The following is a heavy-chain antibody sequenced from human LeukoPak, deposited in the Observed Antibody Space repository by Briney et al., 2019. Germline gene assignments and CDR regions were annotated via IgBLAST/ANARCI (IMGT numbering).Heavy chain of an antibody. Sequence: GGSLTLSCAASGFTFSDYYMSWIRQAPGKGLEWVSYISSSGSTIYYADSVKGRFTISRDNAKNSLCLQMNSLRAEDTAVYYCARDRCSGGSCYHYYYHYYMDVWGKGTTVTVSS. J-gene: IGHJ6*03. D-gene: IGHD2-15*01. CDR2: ISSSGSTI. V-gene: IGHV3-11*01. CDR1: GFTFSDYY. CDR3: ARDRCSGGSCYHYYYHYYMDV.